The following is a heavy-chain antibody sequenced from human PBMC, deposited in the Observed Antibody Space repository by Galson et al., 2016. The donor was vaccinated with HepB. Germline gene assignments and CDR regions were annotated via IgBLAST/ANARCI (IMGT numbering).Heavy chain of an antibody. J-gene: IGHJ4*02. Sequence: SLRLSCAASGFTFSNYAMHWVRQAPGKRLDWVAVISFDGNNRYYADSVKGRFTISRDDSKNTLYLQMINLRAEDTAVYYCARYLRGYSYGFDYWGQGILVTVSS. CDR3: ARYLRGYSYGFDY. CDR1: GFTFSNYA. V-gene: IGHV3-30-3*01. D-gene: IGHD5-18*01. CDR2: ISFDGNNR.